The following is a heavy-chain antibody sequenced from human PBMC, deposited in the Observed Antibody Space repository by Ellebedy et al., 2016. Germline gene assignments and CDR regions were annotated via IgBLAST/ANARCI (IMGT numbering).Heavy chain of an antibody. J-gene: IGHJ5*02. CDR3: ARGVGSGWFDP. V-gene: IGHV3-30*14. Sequence: GGSLRLSCAASGFTFSSYAMHWVRQAPGKGLEWVAVISYDGSNKYYADSVKGRFTISRDNSKNTLYPQMNSLRAEDTAVYYCARGVGSGWFDPWGQGTLVTVSS. CDR2: ISYDGSNK. D-gene: IGHD2-15*01. CDR1: GFTFSSYA.